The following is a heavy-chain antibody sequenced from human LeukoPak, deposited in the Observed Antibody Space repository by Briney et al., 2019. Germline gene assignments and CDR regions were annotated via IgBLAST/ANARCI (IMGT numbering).Heavy chain of an antibody. Sequence: PSETLSLTCAVYGGSFSGYYWSWIRQPPGKGLEWIGEINHSGSTNYNPSLKSRVTISVDTSKNQFSLKLSSVTAADTAVYYCARPGIAAAGGAFDIWGQGTMVTVSS. CDR1: GGSFSGYY. D-gene: IGHD6-13*01. CDR3: ARPGIAAAGGAFDI. J-gene: IGHJ3*02. CDR2: INHSGST. V-gene: IGHV4-34*01.